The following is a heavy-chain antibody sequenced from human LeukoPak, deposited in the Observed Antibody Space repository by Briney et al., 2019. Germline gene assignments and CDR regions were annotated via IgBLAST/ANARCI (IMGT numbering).Heavy chain of an antibody. Sequence: PGGSLRLSCAASGFTFSDYYMSWIRQAPGKGLEWVSYISSSGSTIYYADSVKGRFTISRDNAKNSLYLQMNSLRAEDTAVYYCARDQGITIFGVADDAFDIWGQGTMVTVSS. D-gene: IGHD3-3*01. J-gene: IGHJ3*02. CDR3: ARDQGITIFGVADDAFDI. CDR1: GFTFSDYY. CDR2: ISSSGSTI. V-gene: IGHV3-11*01.